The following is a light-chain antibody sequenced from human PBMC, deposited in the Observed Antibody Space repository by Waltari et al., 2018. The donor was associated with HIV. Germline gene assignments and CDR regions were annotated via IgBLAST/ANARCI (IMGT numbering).Light chain of an antibody. V-gene: IGKV4-1*01. J-gene: IGKJ1*01. CDR1: QSVLYNSDTKNY. Sequence: VLSHSPDPPALSLGERATTYSKSRQSVLYNSDTKNYLARYQQKPGQPPNLLIAWTCTRETGVPDRFSGSGSETDFTLTSSSLQAEDVAFCYWQQYRTSWTFGQGTKVEIK. CDR3: QQYRTSWT. CDR2: WTC.